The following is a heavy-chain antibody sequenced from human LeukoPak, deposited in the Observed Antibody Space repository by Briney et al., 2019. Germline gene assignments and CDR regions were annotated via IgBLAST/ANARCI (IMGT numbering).Heavy chain of an antibody. CDR1: GFTLSRYW. V-gene: IGHV3-7*01. Sequence: GGSLRLSCAASGFTLSRYWMSWVRQALGKGLEWVADINEDGGERHYVDTVKGRFTISRDNAKNSLYLQMNSLRAEDTAVYYCARGGNLENWGRGTLVTVSS. J-gene: IGHJ4*02. D-gene: IGHD1-14*01. CDR2: INEDGGER. CDR3: ARGGNLEN.